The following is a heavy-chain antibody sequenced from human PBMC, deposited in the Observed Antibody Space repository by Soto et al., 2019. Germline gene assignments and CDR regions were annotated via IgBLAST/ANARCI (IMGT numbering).Heavy chain of an antibody. Sequence: GGSLRLSCAASGFTFSSYGMHWVRQAPGKGLEWVAVISYDGSNKYYADSVKGRFTISRDNSKNTLYLQMNSLRAEDTAVYYCAKDRGGFTMVRGVPFPYYYYGMDVWGQGTTVTVSS. CDR2: ISYDGSNK. CDR1: GFTFSSYG. V-gene: IGHV3-30*18. D-gene: IGHD3-10*01. J-gene: IGHJ6*02. CDR3: AKDRGGFTMVRGVPFPYYYYGMDV.